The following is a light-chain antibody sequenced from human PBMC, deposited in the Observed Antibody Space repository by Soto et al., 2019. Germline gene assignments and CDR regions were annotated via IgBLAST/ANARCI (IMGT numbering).Light chain of an antibody. J-gene: IGLJ2*01. CDR2: SSS. V-gene: IGLV1-44*01. Sequence: QSVLTQPPSASGAPGQRVTISCSGSNSNIGTTTVNWYQHVPGTAPKLLFYSSSQRPSGVPDRFSGSRSGTSASLAISGLQSEDEADYYCAAWDDSLNAVVFGGGTKLTVL. CDR3: AAWDDSLNAVV. CDR1: NSNIGTTT.